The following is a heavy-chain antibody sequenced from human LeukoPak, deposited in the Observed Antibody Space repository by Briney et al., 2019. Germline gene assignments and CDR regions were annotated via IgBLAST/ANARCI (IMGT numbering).Heavy chain of an antibody. CDR1: GGSITSGGFY. J-gene: IGHJ4*02. Sequence: PSETLSLTCTVSGGSITSGGFYWSWTRQPPGKGLEWIGYIHQSGDTYQNPSLRGRVTVSLDRSKNEFYLKLNSVTAADTAVYYCARLYCSGGNCPFNYWGQGTLVTVSS. CDR3: ARLYCSGGNCPFNY. D-gene: IGHD2-15*01. CDR2: IHQSGDT. V-gene: IGHV4-30-2*01.